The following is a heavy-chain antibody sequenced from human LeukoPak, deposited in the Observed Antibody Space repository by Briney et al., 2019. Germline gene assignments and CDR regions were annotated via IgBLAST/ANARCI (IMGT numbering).Heavy chain of an antibody. D-gene: IGHD3-10*01. V-gene: IGHV3-23*01. CDR1: GFTFSSYA. J-gene: IGHJ4*02. CDR3: AKGHDRWFGELWPSDY. Sequence: GGSLRLSSAASGFTFSSYAMSWVRQAPGKGLEWVSAISGSGGSTYYAGSVKGRFTISRDNSKNTLYLQMNSLRAEDTAVYYCAKGHDRWFGELWPSDYWGQGTLVTVSS. CDR2: ISGSGGST.